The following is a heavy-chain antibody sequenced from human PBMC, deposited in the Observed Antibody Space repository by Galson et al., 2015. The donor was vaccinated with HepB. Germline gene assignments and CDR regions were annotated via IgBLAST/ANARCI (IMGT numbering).Heavy chain of an antibody. CDR2: IWYDGSNK. CDR3: ARAGGIAAREGTLPPDAFDI. J-gene: IGHJ3*02. D-gene: IGHD6-6*01. CDR1: GFTFSSYG. Sequence: SLRLSCAASGFTFSSYGMHWVRQAPGKGLEWVAVIWYDGSNKYYADSVKGRFTISRDNSKNTLYLQMNSLRAEDTTVYYCARAGGIAAREGTLPPDAFDIWGQGAMVTVSS. V-gene: IGHV3-33*01.